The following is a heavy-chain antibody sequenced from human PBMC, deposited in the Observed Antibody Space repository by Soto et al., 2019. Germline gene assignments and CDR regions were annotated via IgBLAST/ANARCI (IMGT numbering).Heavy chain of an antibody. V-gene: IGHV1-18*01. Sequence: ASVKVSCKASGYTFTSYGISWVRQAPGQGLEWMGWIIAYIGNTNYAQKLQGRVTMTTDTSTSTAYMELRSLRSDDTAVYYCARGLIVVPAAIVGMDVWGQGTTVTVSS. CDR2: IIAYIGNT. D-gene: IGHD2-2*02. J-gene: IGHJ6*02. CDR3: ARGLIVVPAAIVGMDV. CDR1: GYTFTSYG.